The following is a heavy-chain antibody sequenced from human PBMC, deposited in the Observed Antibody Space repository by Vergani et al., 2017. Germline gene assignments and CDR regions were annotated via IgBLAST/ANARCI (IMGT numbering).Heavy chain of an antibody. D-gene: IGHD1-1*01. CDR1: EYSFGNYW. Sequence: EVELVQSGPGMRKPGESLKISCKGSEYSFGNYWIVWVRQMPGKGLEWMGIIYPADSDTRYSPSFQGQVTISADKSISTAFLQWDSLKASDTTLYYCARHTTYTDSWGQGTLVTVSS. CDR3: ARHTTYTDS. V-gene: IGHV5-51*01. CDR2: IYPADSDT. J-gene: IGHJ4*02.